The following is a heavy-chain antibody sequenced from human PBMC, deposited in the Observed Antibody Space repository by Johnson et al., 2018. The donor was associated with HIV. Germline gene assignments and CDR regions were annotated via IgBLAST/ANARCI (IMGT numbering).Heavy chain of an antibody. V-gene: IGHV3-23*04. Sequence: VQLVESGGGVVQPGRSLRLSCAASGFTFDDYAMHWVRQAPGKGLQWVSAISYSGSSTYYADSVKGRFTISRNNSRSTVYLHMINLRADDTALYYCAREISRYYYDYAAFDLWGQGTTVTVSS. CDR1: GFTFDDYA. D-gene: IGHD3-22*01. CDR2: ISYSGSST. J-gene: IGHJ3*01. CDR3: AREISRYYYDYAAFDL.